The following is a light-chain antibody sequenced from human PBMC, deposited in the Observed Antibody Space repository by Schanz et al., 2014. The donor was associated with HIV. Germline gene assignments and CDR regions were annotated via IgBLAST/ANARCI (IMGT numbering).Light chain of an antibody. CDR1: QSVSSSY. V-gene: IGKV3-20*01. CDR2: GAS. J-gene: IGKJ2*01. CDR3: QQYGSSPQA. Sequence: IALTQSPATLSLSPGERATLSCRASQSVSSSYLAWYQQKPGQAPRLLIYGASSRATGIPDRFSGTGSGTDFTLTISRLEPEDFAVYFCQQYGSSPQAFGQGTKLEIK.